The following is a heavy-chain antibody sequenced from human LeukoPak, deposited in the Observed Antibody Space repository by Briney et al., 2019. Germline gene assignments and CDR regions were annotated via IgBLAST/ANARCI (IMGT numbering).Heavy chain of an antibody. CDR3: ARDGHFCGGDCLDAFDI. D-gene: IGHD2-21*02. CDR2: INPNNGVT. V-gene: IGHV1-2*02. Sequence: GASVTVSCKTSGCPFNRYYIHWVRQAPGQGLEWMGWINPNNGVTNYAQKFQGTVTMTRETPISTTSMELNRLRSDDTAFYYCARDGHFCGGDCLDAFDIWGQGTMVSVSS. J-gene: IGHJ3*02. CDR1: GCPFNRYY.